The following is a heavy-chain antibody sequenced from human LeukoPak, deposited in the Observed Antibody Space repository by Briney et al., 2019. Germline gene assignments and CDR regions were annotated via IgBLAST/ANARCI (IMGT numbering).Heavy chain of an antibody. V-gene: IGHV3-48*03. CDR3: ARDCYDYGEYYFDY. CDR1: GFTFSSYE. Sequence: PGGSLRLSCAASGFTFSSYEMNWVRQAPGKGLEWVSYISSSGSTIYYADSVKGRFTISRDNAKNSLYLQMNSLRAEDTAVYYCARDCYDYGEYYFDYWGQGTLVTVSS. D-gene: IGHD5-12*01. J-gene: IGHJ4*02. CDR2: ISSSGSTI.